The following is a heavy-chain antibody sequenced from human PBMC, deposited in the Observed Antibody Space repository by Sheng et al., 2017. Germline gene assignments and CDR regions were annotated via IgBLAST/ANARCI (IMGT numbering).Heavy chain of an antibody. D-gene: IGHD3-3*01. CDR3: ARDPFGVVTPINWFDP. V-gene: IGHV4-39*07. Sequence: QLQLQESGPGLVKPSETLSLTCTVSGGSISSSSYYWGWIRQPPGKGLEWIGSIYYSGSTYYNPSLKSRVTISVDTSKNQFSLKLSSVTAADTAVYYCARDPFGVVTPINWFDPWGQGTLVTVSS. CDR2: IYYSGST. J-gene: IGHJ5*02. CDR1: GGSISSSSYY.